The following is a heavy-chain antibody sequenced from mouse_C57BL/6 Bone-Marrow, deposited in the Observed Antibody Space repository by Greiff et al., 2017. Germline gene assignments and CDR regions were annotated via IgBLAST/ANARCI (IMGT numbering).Heavy chain of an antibody. J-gene: IGHJ3*01. CDR2: FDPANGTT. Sequence: VQLQQSVAELVRPGASVKLSCTASGFNIKNTYMHWVKQRPEPGLEWIGRFDPANGTTKYAPKFQGKATITVATSSNTAYRQLSSLTSDDTALYYCATPYDYDVAYWGQGTLVTVSA. V-gene: IGHV14-3*01. D-gene: IGHD2-4*01. CDR1: GFNIKNTY. CDR3: ATPYDYDVAY.